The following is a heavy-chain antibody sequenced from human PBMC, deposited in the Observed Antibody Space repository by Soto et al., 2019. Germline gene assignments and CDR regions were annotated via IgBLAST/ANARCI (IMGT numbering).Heavy chain of an antibody. J-gene: IGHJ6*02. CDR1: GFTFSSYG. V-gene: IGHV3-33*01. D-gene: IGHD2-15*01. Sequence: HVQLVESGGGVVQPGRSLRLSCAASGFTFSSYGMHWVRQAPGKGLEWVALTWYDGTKKYYADSVKGRFTISRDNSKNKLYLQMNSLRVEDTAVYYCARYCSGGSCYPYYYGMDFWGQGTTVTVSS. CDR2: TWYDGTKK. CDR3: ARYCSGGSCYPYYYGMDF.